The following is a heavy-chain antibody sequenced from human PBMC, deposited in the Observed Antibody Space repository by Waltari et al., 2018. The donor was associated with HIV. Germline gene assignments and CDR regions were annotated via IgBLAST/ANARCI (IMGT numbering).Heavy chain of an antibody. Sequence: QLVQSGAEVKKPGASVKVSCKASGYTFTRYKIYWVRQAPGQGLEWMGVIDPSGGSTNYEQNFQGRVTITRDTSTSTVYMEMSSLRYEDTAIYYCARAFCGGDCPPGNYWGQGTLVTVSS. J-gene: IGHJ4*02. V-gene: IGHV1-46*01. CDR2: IDPSGGST. D-gene: IGHD2-21*02. CDR3: ARAFCGGDCPPGNY. CDR1: GYTFTRYK.